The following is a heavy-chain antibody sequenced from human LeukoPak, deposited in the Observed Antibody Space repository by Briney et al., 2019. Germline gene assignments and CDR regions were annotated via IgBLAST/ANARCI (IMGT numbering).Heavy chain of an antibody. CDR1: GFPFSTYD. CDR2: IRVTDGSA. CDR3: AKGSCSSHICYYFYYMDV. Sequence: PGGSLRLSCAASGFPFSTYDMTWVRQAPGKGLEWVSAIRVTDGSAYYADSLKGRFTISRDNSTNTLYLQMNSLRAKDTAKNYCAKGSCSSHICYYFYYMDVWGKGTTVTVSS. V-gene: IGHV3-23*01. D-gene: IGHD3-10*01. J-gene: IGHJ6*03.